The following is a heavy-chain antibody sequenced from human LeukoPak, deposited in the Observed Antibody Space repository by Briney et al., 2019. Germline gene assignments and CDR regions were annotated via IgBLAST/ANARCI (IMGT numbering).Heavy chain of an antibody. CDR3: AREDCSGGDCYTFDI. D-gene: IGHD2-15*01. Sequence: PSETLSLTCAVYGGSFSGYYWSWIRQPPGKGLEWIGEINHSGNTNYSPSLKGRATISVDTSKNQFSLKLNSVTAADTAVYFCAREDCSGGDCYTFDIWGRGTMVTVS. V-gene: IGHV4-34*01. CDR2: INHSGNT. J-gene: IGHJ3*02. CDR1: GGSFSGYY.